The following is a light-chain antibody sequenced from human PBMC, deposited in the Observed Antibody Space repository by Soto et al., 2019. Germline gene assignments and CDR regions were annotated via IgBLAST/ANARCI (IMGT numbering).Light chain of an antibody. CDR1: QSISSSY. J-gene: IGKJ4*01. CDR2: AAS. Sequence: EIVLTQSPGTLSLSPGERATLSCRASQSISSSYLAWYQQKPGQAPRLLIYAASSRATGIPDRFSGSGSGTDFTLTISSLEPEDFAVYYCQQRSNWLLTFGGGTKVEIK. V-gene: IGKV3D-20*02. CDR3: QQRSNWLLT.